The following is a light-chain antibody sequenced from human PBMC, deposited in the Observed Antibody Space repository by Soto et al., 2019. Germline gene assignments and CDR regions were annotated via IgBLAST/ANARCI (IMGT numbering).Light chain of an antibody. CDR2: EVS. CDR1: SSDVGRYNY. J-gene: IGLJ1*01. V-gene: IGLV2-14*01. Sequence: QSVLAQSASVSGSPGQSITISCTGTSSDVGRYNYVSWYQQHPGKAPKLMIHEVSYRPSGVSSRFSGSKSGNTASLTISGLQAEDEAEYHCCSYTNRATYVFGTGTKVTVL. CDR3: CSYTNRATYV.